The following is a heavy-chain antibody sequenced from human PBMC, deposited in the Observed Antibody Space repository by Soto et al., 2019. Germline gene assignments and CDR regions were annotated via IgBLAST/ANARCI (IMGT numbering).Heavy chain of an antibody. D-gene: IGHD2-21*01. J-gene: IGHJ3*02. CDR2: IWYDGSNK. V-gene: IGHV3-33*01. CDR1: GFTFSSYA. CDR3: SRQGLVHAFDI. Sequence: GGSLRLSCAASGFTFSSYAMHWVRQAPGKGLEWMAVIWYDGSNKYYADSVKGRFTISRDNSKNTLYLQMNSLRAEDTAVYYLSRQGLVHAFDIWGQGTMVTVSS.